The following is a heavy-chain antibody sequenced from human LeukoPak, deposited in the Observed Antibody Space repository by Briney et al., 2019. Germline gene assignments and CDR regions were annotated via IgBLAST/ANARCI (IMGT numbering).Heavy chain of an antibody. D-gene: IGHD3-22*01. CDR1: GGSMTSGSYY. J-gene: IGHJ6*03. CDR3: TRGSIAYYYMDV. V-gene: IGHV4-61*02. Sequence: SETLSLTCTVSGGSMTSGSYYWSWIRQPAGKGLEWIGRIFTGGSTNYNPSLKSRVTISVDTSKNQFSLKLSSVTAADTAVYYCTRGSIAYYYMDVWGKGTTVTISS. CDR2: IFTGGST.